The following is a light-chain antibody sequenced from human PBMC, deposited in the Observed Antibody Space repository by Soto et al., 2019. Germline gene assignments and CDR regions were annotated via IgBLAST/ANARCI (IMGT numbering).Light chain of an antibody. Sequence: IQITQTPSAMSASVGDRVTITCRASQGIDNYLAWFQQKPGKVPQRLIYAASTLQSGVPSRFSGSGSGTEFTLTISSLQPEDFATYYCLQHRSYPLTFGGGTKVDIK. V-gene: IGKV1-17*03. CDR1: QGIDNY. J-gene: IGKJ4*01. CDR3: LQHRSYPLT. CDR2: AAS.